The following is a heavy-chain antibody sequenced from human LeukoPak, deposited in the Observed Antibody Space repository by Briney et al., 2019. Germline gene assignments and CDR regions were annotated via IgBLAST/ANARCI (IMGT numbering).Heavy chain of an antibody. D-gene: IGHD2-15*01. CDR1: GGSISSYY. CDR3: ARDGYCSGGSCYSVYYYSYYMDV. V-gene: IGHV4-4*07. J-gene: IGHJ6*03. Sequence: PSETLSLTCTVSGGSISSYYWSWIRQPAGKGLEWIGRIYTSGSTNYNPSLKSRVTMSVDTSKNQFSLKLSSVTAADTAVYYCARDGYCSGGSCYSVYYYSYYMDVWGKGTTVTVSS. CDR2: IYTSGST.